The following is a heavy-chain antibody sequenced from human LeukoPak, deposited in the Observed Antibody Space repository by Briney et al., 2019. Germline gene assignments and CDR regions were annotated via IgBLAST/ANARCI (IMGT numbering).Heavy chain of an antibody. Sequence: ETLSLTCAVYGGSFSGYYWSWIRQPPGKGLEWIGEINHSGSTNYNPSLKSRVTISVDTSKNQFSLKLSSVTAADTAVYYCARGGPVTYYDFWSGYHPYGMDVWGQGTTVTVSS. J-gene: IGHJ6*02. CDR2: INHSGST. V-gene: IGHV4-34*01. CDR1: GGSFSGYY. D-gene: IGHD3-3*01. CDR3: ARGGPVTYYDFWSGYHPYGMDV.